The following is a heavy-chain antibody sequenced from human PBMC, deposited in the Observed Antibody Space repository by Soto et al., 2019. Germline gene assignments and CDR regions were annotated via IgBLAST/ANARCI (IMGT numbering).Heavy chain of an antibody. CDR3: TRDSEVVRYYYYGMDV. Sequence: PGGSLRLSCTASGFTFGDYAMSWFRQAPGKGLEWVGFIRSKAYGGTTEYAASVKGRFTISRDDSKSIAYLQMNSLKTEDTAVYYCTRDSEVVRYYYYGMDVWGQGTTVTVS. V-gene: IGHV3-49*03. J-gene: IGHJ6*02. CDR1: GFTFGDYA. CDR2: IRSKAYGGTT. D-gene: IGHD3-10*01.